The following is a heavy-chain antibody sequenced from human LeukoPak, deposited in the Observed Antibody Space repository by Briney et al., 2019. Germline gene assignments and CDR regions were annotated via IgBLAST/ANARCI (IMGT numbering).Heavy chain of an antibody. CDR1: GFTFSSYE. CDR3: ARQTRWLQFLDY. Sequence: GGSLRLSCAASGFTFSSYEMNWVRQAPGKGLEWVSYISSSGSTIYYADSVKARFTISKDNAKNSLYLQMNSLRAEDTAVYYCARQTRWLQFLDYWGQGTLVTVSS. J-gene: IGHJ4*02. CDR2: ISSSGSTI. D-gene: IGHD5-24*01. V-gene: IGHV3-48*03.